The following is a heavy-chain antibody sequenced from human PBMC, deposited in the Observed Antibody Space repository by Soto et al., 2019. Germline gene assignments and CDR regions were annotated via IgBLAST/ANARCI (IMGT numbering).Heavy chain of an antibody. CDR1: GYTFTSYW. CDR3: AAGIVVVPAAWAYYYGMDV. D-gene: IGHD2-2*01. CDR2: IDPGDSDT. Sequence: GESLKISCKGSGYTFTSYWIGWVRQMPGKGLEWMGIIDPGDSDTRYSPSFQGQVTISADKSISTAYLQWSSLKASDTAMYYCAAGIVVVPAAWAYYYGMDVWGQGTTVTVPS. J-gene: IGHJ6*02. V-gene: IGHV5-51*01.